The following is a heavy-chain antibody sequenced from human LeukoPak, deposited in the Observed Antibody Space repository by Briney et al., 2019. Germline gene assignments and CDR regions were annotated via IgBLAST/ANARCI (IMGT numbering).Heavy chain of an antibody. D-gene: IGHD4-17*01. CDR1: GFTFSSYS. CDR2: ISSSSSYI. V-gene: IGHV3-21*01. CDR3: ARAYGDYVSYFDY. J-gene: IGHJ4*02. Sequence: PGGSLRLSCAASGFTFSSYSMNWVRQAPGKGLEWVSSISSSSSYIYYADSVKGRFTISRDNAKNSLYLQMNSLRAEDTAVYYCARAYGDYVSYFDYWGQGTLVTVSS.